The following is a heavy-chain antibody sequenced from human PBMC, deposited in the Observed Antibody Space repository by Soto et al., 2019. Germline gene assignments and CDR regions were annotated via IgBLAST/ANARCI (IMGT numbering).Heavy chain of an antibody. CDR2: IYYSGST. CDR3: AREVVVAYGMDV. CDR1: GGSISSYY. Sequence: SETLSLTCTVSGGSISSYYWSWIRQPPGKGLEWIGYIYYSGSTNYNPSLKSRVTISVDTSKNQFSLKLSSVTAADTAVYYCAREVVVAYGMDVWGQGTTVTVSS. V-gene: IGHV4-59*01. D-gene: IGHD2-15*01. J-gene: IGHJ6*02.